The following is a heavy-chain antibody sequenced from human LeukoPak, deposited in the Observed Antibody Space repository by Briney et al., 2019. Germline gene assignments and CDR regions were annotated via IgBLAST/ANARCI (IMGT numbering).Heavy chain of an antibody. CDR1: GFPFSSYA. CDR3: AKYIGKLVIQY. D-gene: IGHD6-13*01. V-gene: IGHV3-23*01. J-gene: IGHJ4*02. Sequence: GGSLRLSCAASGFPFSSYAMSWVRQAPGRGLEWVSGINNSGDNTYYADSVKGRFTISRDNSKNALYLQMNSLRAEDTAVYYCAKYIGKLVIQYWGQGTLVTVSS. CDR2: INNSGDNT.